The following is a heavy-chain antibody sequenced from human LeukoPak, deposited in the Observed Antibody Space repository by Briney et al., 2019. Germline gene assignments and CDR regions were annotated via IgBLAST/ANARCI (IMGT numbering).Heavy chain of an antibody. Sequence: PGRSLRLSCAASGFTFSSYAMHWVRQAPGKGLEWVAVISYDGSNKYYADSVKGRFTISRDDSKNTLYLQMNSLRAEDTAVYYCARVGDYYDSSGYPFDYWGQGTLVTVSS. D-gene: IGHD3-22*01. CDR2: ISYDGSNK. V-gene: IGHV3-30-3*01. CDR1: GFTFSSYA. CDR3: ARVGDYYDSSGYPFDY. J-gene: IGHJ4*02.